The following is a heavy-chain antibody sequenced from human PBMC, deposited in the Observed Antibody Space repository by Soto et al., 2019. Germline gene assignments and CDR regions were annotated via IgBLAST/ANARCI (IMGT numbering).Heavy chain of an antibody. CDR2: IYYSGST. CDR1: GGSVSSGSYY. V-gene: IGHV4-61*01. J-gene: IGHJ4*02. Sequence: PSETLSLTCTVSGGSVSSGSYYWSWIRQPPGKGLEWIGYIYYSGSTNYNPSLKSRVTISVDTSKNQFSLKLHSVTAADTAVYYCARGTDYWGQGTLVTVSS. CDR3: ARGTDY.